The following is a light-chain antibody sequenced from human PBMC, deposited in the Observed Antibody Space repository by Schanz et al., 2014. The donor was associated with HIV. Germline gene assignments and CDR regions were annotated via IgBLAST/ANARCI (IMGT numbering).Light chain of an antibody. CDR3: QQYDIISWT. J-gene: IGKJ1*01. V-gene: IGKV1-5*03. CDR1: QSLDRW. CDR2: QAS. Sequence: DIQMTQSPSTLSASVGDRVTITCRASQSLDRWLAWYQQKPGTAPNLLIYQASVLKTGVPSRFSGSRSGTEFTLTISSLQPDDFATYYCQQYDIISWTFGLGTKVEIK.